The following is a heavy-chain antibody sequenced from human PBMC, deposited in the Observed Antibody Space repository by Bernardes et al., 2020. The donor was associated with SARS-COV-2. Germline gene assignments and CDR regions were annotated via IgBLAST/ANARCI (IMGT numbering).Heavy chain of an antibody. D-gene: IGHD3-10*01. CDR3: ARDVGASGSLDY. J-gene: IGHJ4*02. CDR1: GFNFGAYY. CDR2: ARMDGTVK. Sequence: LRLSCVGSGFNFGAYYISWVRQAPGKGLEWVGDARMDGTVKYFVDSVKGRFTFSRDNAKNSLYLQMNSLRPEDTALYYCARDVGASGSLDYWGQGTLVTVSS. V-gene: IGHV3-7*03.